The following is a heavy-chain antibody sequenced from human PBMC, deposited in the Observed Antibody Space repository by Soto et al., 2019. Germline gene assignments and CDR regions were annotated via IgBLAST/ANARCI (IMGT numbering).Heavy chain of an antibody. V-gene: IGHV4-31*03. D-gene: IGHD2-21*02. J-gene: IGHJ4*02. CDR1: GGSISSGGYY. Sequence: QVQLQESGPGLVKPSQTLSLTCTVSGGSISSGGYYWSWIRQHPGKGLEWTGYIYYSGSTSYNPSLTSRVNISVDTSKNQFSLKLSSVTAADTAVYYCARGKCGGDCYSVGIFYYFDYWGQGTLVTVSS. CDR2: IYYSGST. CDR3: ARGKCGGDCYSVGIFYYFDY.